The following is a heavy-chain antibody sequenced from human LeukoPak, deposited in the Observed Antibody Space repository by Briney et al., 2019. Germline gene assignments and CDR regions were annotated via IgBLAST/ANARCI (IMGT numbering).Heavy chain of an antibody. CDR3: ARSQVMVRGVISVYYYYMDV. Sequence: ASVKVSCKASGYTFTSYDINWVRQATGQGLEWMGWMNPNSGNTGYAQKFQGRVTITRNTSISTAYMELSSLRSEDTAVYYCARSQVMVRGVISVYYYYMDVWGKGTTVIVSS. D-gene: IGHD3-10*01. CDR1: GYTFTSYD. J-gene: IGHJ6*03. CDR2: MNPNSGNT. V-gene: IGHV1-8*03.